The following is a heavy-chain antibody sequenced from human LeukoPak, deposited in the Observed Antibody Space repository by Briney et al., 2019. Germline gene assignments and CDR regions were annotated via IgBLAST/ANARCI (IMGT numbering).Heavy chain of an antibody. CDR1: GYIFTNYA. J-gene: IGHJ4*02. V-gene: IGHV1-69*13. CDR3: ATRGGKYSSTFDY. D-gene: IGHD6-13*01. CDR2: IIPIFGTA. Sequence: GASVKVSCEASGYIFTNYAINWMRQAPGQGLEWMGGIIPIFGTANYAQKFQGRVTITADESTSTAYMELSSLRSEDTAVYYCATRGGKYSSTFDYWGQGTLVTVSS.